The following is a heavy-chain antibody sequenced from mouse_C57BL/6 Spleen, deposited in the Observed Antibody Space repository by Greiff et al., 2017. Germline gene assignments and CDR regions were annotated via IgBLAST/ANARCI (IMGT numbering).Heavy chain of an antibody. Sequence: VQLQQSGAELVKPGASVKLSCKASGYTFTSYWMQWVKQRPGQGLEWIGEIDPSASYTNYNQKFKGKATLTVDTSSSTAYMQLSSLTSEDSAVYYCARNLYPYYAMDYWGQGTSVTVSS. CDR1: GYTFTSYW. CDR2: IDPSASYT. D-gene: IGHD2-12*01. V-gene: IGHV1-50*01. CDR3: ARNLYPYYAMDY. J-gene: IGHJ4*01.